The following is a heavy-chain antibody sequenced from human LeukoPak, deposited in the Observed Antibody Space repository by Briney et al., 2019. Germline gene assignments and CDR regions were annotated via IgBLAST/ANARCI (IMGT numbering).Heavy chain of an antibody. V-gene: IGHV3-23*01. CDR1: GFTFSSYA. CDR2: ISGSGGST. D-gene: IGHD6-19*01. J-gene: IGHJ4*02. CDR3: AKKSSGWSVAGDDF. Sequence: QAGGSLRLSCAVSGFTFSSYAMSWVRQAPGKGLEWVSAISGSGGSTYYADSVKGRFTISRDSSKNTLYLQMNSLRAEDTAVYYCAKKSSGWSVAGDDFWGQGTLVTVSS.